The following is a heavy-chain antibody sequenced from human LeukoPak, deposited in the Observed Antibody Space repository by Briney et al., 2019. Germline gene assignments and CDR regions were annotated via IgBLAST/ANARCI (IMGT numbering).Heavy chain of an antibody. CDR2: IYNGGST. J-gene: IGHJ6*02. CDR1: GGSISSYY. Sequence: PSETLSPTCTVSGGSISSYYWNWIRQPPGKGLEWIGHIYNGGSTKYNPSLKSRVTILVDTSKNHFSLKLSSVTAADTAVYYCARHVYGDYGTFYYYGMDVWGQGTTVTVS. D-gene: IGHD4-17*01. V-gene: IGHV4-59*08. CDR3: ARHVYGDYGTFYYYGMDV.